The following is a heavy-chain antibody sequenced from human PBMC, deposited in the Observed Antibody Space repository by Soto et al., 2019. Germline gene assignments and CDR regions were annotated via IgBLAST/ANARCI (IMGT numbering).Heavy chain of an antibody. V-gene: IGHV3-23*04. D-gene: IGHD2-2*01. CDR1: VFTFRSYA. Sequence: EVQLVESGVGLVQPGGSLRLACTSSVFTFRSYAMRWFRQAPGKGLEGVPSISGSGDSPFYVDSVKGRFTISRDNAKSTLYMEMNSLRADDTAIYYCAKDTAVSWTFVVAYDSWCQGSLVTVSS. CDR3: AKDTAVSWTFVVAYDS. J-gene: IGHJ4*02. CDR2: ISGSGDSP.